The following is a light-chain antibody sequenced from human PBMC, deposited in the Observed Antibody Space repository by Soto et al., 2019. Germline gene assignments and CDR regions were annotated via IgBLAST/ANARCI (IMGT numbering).Light chain of an antibody. CDR2: GAS. CDR3: QQYDNWPPWT. J-gene: IGKJ1*01. Sequence: EIVMTQSPATMSLSPGERATLSCGASQSVSNNLAWYQQKPGQAPRLLIYGASTRATGITARFSGSGSGTEFTLTISSLQSEDFAVYYCQQYDNWPPWTFGQGTKVEIK. CDR1: QSVSNN. V-gene: IGKV3-15*01.